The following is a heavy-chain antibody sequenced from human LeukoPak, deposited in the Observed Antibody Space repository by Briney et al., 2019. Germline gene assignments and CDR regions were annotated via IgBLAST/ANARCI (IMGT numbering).Heavy chain of an antibody. J-gene: IGHJ1*01. CDR1: GFTFSSYA. CDR3: AEVREGRRAAEYFQH. D-gene: IGHD3-10*01. Sequence: LPGGSLRLSCAASGFTFSSYAMSWVRQAPGKGLEWVSAISGSGGSTYYADSVKGRFTISRDNSKNTLYLQMNSLRAEDTAVYYCAEVREGRRAAEYFQHWGQGTLVTVSS. V-gene: IGHV3-23*01. CDR2: ISGSGGST.